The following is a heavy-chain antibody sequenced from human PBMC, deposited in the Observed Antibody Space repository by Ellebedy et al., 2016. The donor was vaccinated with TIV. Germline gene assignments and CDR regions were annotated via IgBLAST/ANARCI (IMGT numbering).Heavy chain of an antibody. CDR3: ARDSDYGDCFWDY. CDR1: GDSISSYY. D-gene: IGHD4-17*01. Sequence: SETLSLTCTVSGDSISSYYWGWIRQPPGKGLEWIGYISYSGITNYNPSLKSRVTISVDTSRNQFSLRLGSVTAADTAVYYCARDSDYGDCFWDYWGQGTLVTVPS. J-gene: IGHJ4*02. CDR2: ISYSGIT. V-gene: IGHV4-59*01.